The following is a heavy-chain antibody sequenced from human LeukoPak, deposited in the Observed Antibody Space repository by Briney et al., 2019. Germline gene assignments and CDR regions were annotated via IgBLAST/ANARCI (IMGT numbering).Heavy chain of an antibody. CDR2: IIRSSSTI. CDR1: GFTFSSYS. D-gene: IGHD3-10*01. Sequence: GGSLRLSCAASGFTFSSYSMNWVRQAPGKGLEWVSYIIRSSSTIHYAQPVKGRFTISRDNAKNSLYLQMNSLRAEDTAVYYCARGINMDVWGKGTTVTVSS. CDR3: ARGINMDV. V-gene: IGHV3-48*04. J-gene: IGHJ6*03.